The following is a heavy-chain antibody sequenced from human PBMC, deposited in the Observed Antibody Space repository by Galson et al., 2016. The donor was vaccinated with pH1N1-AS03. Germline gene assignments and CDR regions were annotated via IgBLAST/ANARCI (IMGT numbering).Heavy chain of an antibody. CDR2: INPNSGGT. J-gene: IGHJ1*01. V-gene: IGHV1-2*04. CDR1: GYTFTGYY. Sequence: SVKVSCKASGYTFTGYYIHWVRQAPGQGLEWMGWINPNSGGTNYAQKFQGWLTMTRDTSISTAYMELGRLRSDDTAIYYCARESPKTYCGADCYVGYFQHWGQGSLVTVSS. D-gene: IGHD2-21*01. CDR3: ARESPKTYCGADCYVGYFQH.